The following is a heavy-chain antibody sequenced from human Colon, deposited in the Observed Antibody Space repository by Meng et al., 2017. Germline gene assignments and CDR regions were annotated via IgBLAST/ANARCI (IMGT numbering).Heavy chain of an antibody. CDR2: FFHTGRT. CDR3: ARHISILGQRGFDY. CDR1: GGSLSSNW. Sequence: QVQPQESGTGLVKPSGTLSLTCAVSGGSLSSNWWSWVRQPPGKGLEWIGEFFHTGRTNYDPSLKSRVTISVDKSNNQFSLKLTSVTAADTAVYYCARHISILGQRGFDYWGQGTLVTVSS. D-gene: IGHD3/OR15-3a*01. J-gene: IGHJ4*02. V-gene: IGHV4-4*02.